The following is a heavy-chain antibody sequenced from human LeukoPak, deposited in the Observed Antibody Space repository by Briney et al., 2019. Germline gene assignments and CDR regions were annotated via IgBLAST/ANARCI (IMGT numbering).Heavy chain of an antibody. CDR1: GGSISSSTYY. CDR3: ARQEAGTDY. CDR2: IYYSGRT. D-gene: IGHD6-19*01. Sequence: SETPSLTCTVSGGSISSSTYYWGWIRQPPGKGLEWIGSIYYSGRTYYNPSLMSRVTISVDTSKNQFSLKLTSVAAADTAVYYCARQEAGTDYWGQGTLVTVSS. J-gene: IGHJ4*02. V-gene: IGHV4-39*01.